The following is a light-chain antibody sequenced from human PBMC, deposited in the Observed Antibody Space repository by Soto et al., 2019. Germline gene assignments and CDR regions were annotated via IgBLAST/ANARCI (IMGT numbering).Light chain of an antibody. J-gene: IGKJ4*01. CDR1: QSVTKY. V-gene: IGKV3-11*01. CDR3: QQRYNWLT. Sequence: ENVLTQSPVTLSLSPGERATLSCRASQSVTKYLAWYQQKPGQAPRLLIFDTSIRATGIPARFSGSGSGTDFTLTISSLESDDSGIYYCQQRYNWLTFGGGTKVDIK. CDR2: DTS.